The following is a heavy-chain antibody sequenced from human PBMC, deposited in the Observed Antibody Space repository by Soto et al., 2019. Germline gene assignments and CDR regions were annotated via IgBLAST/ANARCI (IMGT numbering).Heavy chain of an antibody. D-gene: IGHD3-3*01. CDR2: ISSSSSYI. V-gene: IGHV3-21*01. CDR1: GFTFSSYS. J-gene: IGHJ5*02. Sequence: GGSLRLSCAASGFTFSSYSMNWVRQAPGKGLEWVSSISSSSSYIYYADSVKGRFTISRDNAKNSLYLQMNSLGAEDTAVYYCARDWHYDFWSGYSPFDPWGQGTLVTVSS. CDR3: ARDWHYDFWSGYSPFDP.